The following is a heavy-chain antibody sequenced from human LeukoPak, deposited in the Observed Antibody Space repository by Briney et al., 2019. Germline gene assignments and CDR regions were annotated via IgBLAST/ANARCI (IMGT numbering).Heavy chain of an antibody. Sequence: PSETLSLTCSVSGGSISSGSYYWSWIRQPAGKGLEWIGRIYTSGSTNYNPFLKSRVTMSFDASNNQFSLRLSSVTAADTAVYYCARVTTGGYYNYWGQGTLVTVSS. CDR1: GGSISSGSYY. CDR3: ARVTTGGYYNY. D-gene: IGHD3-22*01. V-gene: IGHV4-61*02. J-gene: IGHJ4*02. CDR2: IYTSGST.